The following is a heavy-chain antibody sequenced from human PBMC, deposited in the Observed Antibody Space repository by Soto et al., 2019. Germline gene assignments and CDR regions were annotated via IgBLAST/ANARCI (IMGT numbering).Heavy chain of an antibody. J-gene: IGHJ4*02. D-gene: IGHD6-19*01. Sequence: QVQLQESGPGLVKPSGTLSLTCAVSGGSISSSNWWSWVRQPPGKGLAWIGEIYHSGSTNYNPSLKSRVTISVDKSKNQFSLKLSSVTAADTAVYYCARDYSPQGPPVAGGFDYWGQGTLVTVSS. V-gene: IGHV4-4*02. CDR2: IYHSGST. CDR3: ARDYSPQGPPVAGGFDY. CDR1: GGSISSSNW.